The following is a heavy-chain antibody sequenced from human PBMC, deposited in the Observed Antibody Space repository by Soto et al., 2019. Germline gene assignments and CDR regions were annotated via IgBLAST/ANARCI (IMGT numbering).Heavy chain of an antibody. CDR3: TTEKTSYGIAV. J-gene: IGHJ6*02. V-gene: IGHV1-8*01. CDR2: MNPNSGNT. Sequence: QVQLVQSGAEVKKPGASVKVSCKASGYTFTSYDINWVRQATGQGLEWMGWMNPNSGNTDYAQKFQGRVTMTRNTSIRTANMELSSLRSEDTSVYYCTTEKTSYGIAVVGQATTVTGSS. CDR1: GYTFTSYD.